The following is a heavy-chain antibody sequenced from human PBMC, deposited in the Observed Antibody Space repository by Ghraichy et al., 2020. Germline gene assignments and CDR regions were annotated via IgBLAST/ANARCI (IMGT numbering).Heavy chain of an antibody. CDR2: IKQDGSEK. CDR1: GFTFSSYW. Sequence: GGSLRLSCAASGFTFSSYWMSWVRQAPGKGLQWVANIKQDGSEKYYVDSAKGRFTISRDNAENSLYLQMNGLRAEDTAVYFCAVVVGAIHFGYWGQGTLVTVSS. D-gene: IGHD2-15*01. J-gene: IGHJ4*02. V-gene: IGHV3-7*01. CDR3: AVVVGAIHFGY.